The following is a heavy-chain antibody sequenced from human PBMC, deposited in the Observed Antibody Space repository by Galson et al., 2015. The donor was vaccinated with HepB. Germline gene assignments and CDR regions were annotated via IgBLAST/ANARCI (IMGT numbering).Heavy chain of an antibody. CDR2: ISGSGGST. CDR1: GFTFSSYA. Sequence: SLRLSCAVSGFTFSSYAMSWVRQAPGKGLEWVSAISGSGGSTYYADSVKGRFTISRDNSKNTLYLQMNSLRAEDTAVYYCAKDRRYYDSSGYFSWGEETSWFDPWGQGTLVTVSS. CDR3: AKDRRYYDSSGYFSWGEETSWFDP. D-gene: IGHD3-22*01. J-gene: IGHJ5*02. V-gene: IGHV3-23*01.